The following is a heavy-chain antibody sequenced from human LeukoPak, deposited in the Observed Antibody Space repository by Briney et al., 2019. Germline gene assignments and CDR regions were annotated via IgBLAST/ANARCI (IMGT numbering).Heavy chain of an antibody. D-gene: IGHD2-15*01. Sequence: GGSLRLSCAASGFTFSRHTMHWVRQAPGKGLEWVAVISFDGTKHYYADSVKGRFTIARDNSKNTLYLRMSSLRGQDTAIYYCVKDRAAVLEYWGQGTLVTVSS. V-gene: IGHV3-30*18. CDR1: GFTFSRHT. J-gene: IGHJ4*02. CDR3: VKDRAAVLEY. CDR2: ISFDGTKH.